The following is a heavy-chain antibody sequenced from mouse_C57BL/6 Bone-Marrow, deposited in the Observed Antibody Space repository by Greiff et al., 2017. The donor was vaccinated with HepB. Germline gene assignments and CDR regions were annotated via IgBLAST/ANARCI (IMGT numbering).Heavy chain of an antibody. J-gene: IGHJ2*01. CDR1: GYTFTSYW. CDR2: IDPSDSET. Sequence: QVQLQQPGAELVRPGSSVKLSCKASGYTFTSYWMHWVKQRPIQGLEWIGNIDPSDSETHYNQKFKDKATLTVDKSSSTAYMQLSSLTSEDSAVYYCARDYYGSGGDYWGQGTTLTVSS. V-gene: IGHV1-52*01. D-gene: IGHD1-1*01. CDR3: ARDYYGSGGDY.